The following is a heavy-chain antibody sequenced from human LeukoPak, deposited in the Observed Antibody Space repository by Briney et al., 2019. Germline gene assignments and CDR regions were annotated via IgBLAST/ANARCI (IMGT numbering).Heavy chain of an antibody. CDR1: GGSLTSNNYS. J-gene: IGHJ4*02. CDR3: ARISAIVRATGV. D-gene: IGHD1-26*01. CDR2: IHYSGTI. Sequence: SETLSLTCTVSGGSLTSNNYSWGWIRQPPLKGLAWIGTIHYSGTIYYNPSLKSRVTISGDTSKNQFSLKLNSVTAADTAVYYCARISAIVRATGVWGQGTLVTVSS. V-gene: IGHV4-39*01.